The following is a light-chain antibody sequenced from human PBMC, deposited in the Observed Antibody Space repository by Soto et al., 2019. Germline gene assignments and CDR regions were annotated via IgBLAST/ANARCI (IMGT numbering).Light chain of an antibody. V-gene: IGKV3-20*01. CDR1: QSITTNY. Sequence: IVLTQSPGTLSLSPGERATLSCRASQSITTNYLAWYQQKPGQAPRLLISGASSRATGIPDRFSGSGSGTDFTLPITRREPEDFAVYYCQQYGGSPLFTFGPGTKVDIK. CDR2: GAS. CDR3: QQYGGSPLFT. J-gene: IGKJ3*01.